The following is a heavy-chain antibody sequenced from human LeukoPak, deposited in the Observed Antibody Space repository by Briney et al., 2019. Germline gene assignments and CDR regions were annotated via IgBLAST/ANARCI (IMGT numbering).Heavy chain of an antibody. CDR3: AKAFNLRSHYIDG. CDR1: GFTFANSA. D-gene: IGHD1-14*01. Sequence: GGSLRLSCAASGFTFANSAMTWVRQAPGKGLEWVSTISVGGASTYYADTVKGRFTISRDNSKDTLYLQMNSLRAEDTSLYYCAKAFNLRSHYIDGWGKGTTVTVSS. V-gene: IGHV3-23*01. CDR2: ISVGGAST. J-gene: IGHJ6*03.